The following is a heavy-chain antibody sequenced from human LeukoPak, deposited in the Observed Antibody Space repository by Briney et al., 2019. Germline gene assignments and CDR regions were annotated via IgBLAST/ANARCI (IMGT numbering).Heavy chain of an antibody. CDR1: GYTFTCYG. D-gene: IGHD6-19*01. CDR3: ARAYSSGWYLG. Sequence: ASAEVSCKASGYTFTCYGISWVRQAPGQGLEWMGWISAYNGNTNYAQKLQGRVTMTTDTSTSTAYMELRSLRSDDTAVYYCARAYSSGWYLGWGQGTLVTVSS. CDR2: ISAYNGNT. J-gene: IGHJ4*02. V-gene: IGHV1-18*01.